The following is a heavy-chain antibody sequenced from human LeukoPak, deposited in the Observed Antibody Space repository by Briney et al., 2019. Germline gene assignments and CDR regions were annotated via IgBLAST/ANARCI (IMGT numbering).Heavy chain of an antibody. D-gene: IGHD2-21*02. CDR2: ISGGGDIT. CDR1: GFTFSSYA. Sequence: PGGSLRLSCAGSGFTFSSYAMSWVRQAPGKGLEWVSAISGGGDITYYADSVTGRFTISRDNSKDTLFLQMHSLRPGDTAVYYCVREDTPATANYWGQGTLVTISS. J-gene: IGHJ4*02. CDR3: VREDTPATANY. V-gene: IGHV3-23*01.